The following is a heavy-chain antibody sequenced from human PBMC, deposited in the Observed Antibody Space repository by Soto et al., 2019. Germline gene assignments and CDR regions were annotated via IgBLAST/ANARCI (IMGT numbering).Heavy chain of an antibody. CDR1: GFTFSDHY. CDR2: TRNKANSYTT. Sequence: GGSLRLSCAASGFTFSDHYMDWVRQAPGKGLEWVGRTRNKANSYTTEYAASVKGRFTISRDDSKNSLYLQMNSLKTEDTAVYYCAREEKYYYDSSGYPRDAFDIWGQGTMVTV. CDR3: AREEKYYYDSSGYPRDAFDI. D-gene: IGHD3-22*01. V-gene: IGHV3-72*01. J-gene: IGHJ3*02.